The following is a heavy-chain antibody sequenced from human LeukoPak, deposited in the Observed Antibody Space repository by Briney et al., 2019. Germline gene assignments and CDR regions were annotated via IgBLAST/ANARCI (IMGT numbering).Heavy chain of an antibody. CDR2: ISSSSSYI. CDR3: ARDVSTPSYYDFWSGYFREPFDY. D-gene: IGHD3-3*01. J-gene: IGHJ4*02. CDR1: GFTFSSYA. V-gene: IGHV3-21*01. Sequence: PGGSLRLSCAASGFTFSSYAMSWVRQAPGKGLEWVSSISSSSSYIYYADSVKGRFTISRDNAKNSLYLQMNSLRAEDTAVYYCARDVSTPSYYDFWSGYFREPFDYWGQGTLVTVSS.